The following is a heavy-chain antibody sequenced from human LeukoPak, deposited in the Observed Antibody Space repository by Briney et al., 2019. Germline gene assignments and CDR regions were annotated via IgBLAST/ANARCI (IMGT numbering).Heavy chain of an antibody. D-gene: IGHD5-18*01. V-gene: IGHV4-59*01. CDR1: GGSISSYY. J-gene: IGHJ3*02. CDR2: IYYSGST. CDR3: ARSAMVTWTDAFDI. Sequence: SETLSLTCTVSGGSISSYYWSWIRQPPGKGLEWIGYIYYSGSTNYNPSLKSRVTISVDTSKNQFSLKLSSVTAADTAVYYCARSAMVTWTDAFDIWGQGTMVTVSS.